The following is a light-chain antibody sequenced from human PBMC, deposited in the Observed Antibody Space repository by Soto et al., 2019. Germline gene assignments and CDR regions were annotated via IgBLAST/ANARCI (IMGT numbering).Light chain of an antibody. CDR3: MQRLPTPPT. Sequence: DIVMTQSPLSLPVTPGEPASISCRSSQSLLHSNGYNYLDWYLQKPGQSPQLLIYLGSNRASGVPDRFSRSGSGTDFTLKISRAEAEDVGVYYCMQRLPTPPTFGQGTKVEIK. CDR1: QSLLHSNGYNY. V-gene: IGKV2-28*01. CDR2: LGS. J-gene: IGKJ1*01.